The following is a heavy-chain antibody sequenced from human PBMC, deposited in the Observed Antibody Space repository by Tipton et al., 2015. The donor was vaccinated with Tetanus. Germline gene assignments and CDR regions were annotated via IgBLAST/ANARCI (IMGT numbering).Heavy chain of an antibody. D-gene: IGHD1-20*01. CDR3: ARRSPVGDNWTFDP. Sequence: GLVKPSETLSLTCTVSGGSISSSSYYWGWIRQPPGKGLEWIGSIYYSGSTYYNPSLKSRVTISVDTSKNQFSLKLSSVTAADTAVYYCARRSPVGDNWTFDPWGQGTLVTVSS. CDR2: IYYSGST. J-gene: IGHJ5*02. CDR1: GGSISSSSYY. V-gene: IGHV4-39*01.